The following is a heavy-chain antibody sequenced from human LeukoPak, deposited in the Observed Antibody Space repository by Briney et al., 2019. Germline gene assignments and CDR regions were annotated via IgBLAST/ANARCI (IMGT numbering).Heavy chain of an antibody. V-gene: IGHV4-34*01. CDR1: GGSFSGYH. J-gene: IGHJ3*02. CDR3: AGSYGGNAVGPFDI. Sequence: SETLFLTCAVSGGSFSGYHCSWILQTPGKGLEWIGEVSQSGGASYNPSLKSRVTISVETSKNHFSLKLSSVTAADTAMYYCAGSYGGNAVGPFDIWGQGTMVTVSS. CDR2: VSQSGGA. D-gene: IGHD4-23*01.